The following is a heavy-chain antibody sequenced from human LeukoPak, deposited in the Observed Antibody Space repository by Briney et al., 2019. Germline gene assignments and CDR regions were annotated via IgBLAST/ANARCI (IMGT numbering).Heavy chain of an antibody. Sequence: PSETLSLTRAVSGGSISSGGYSWSWIRQPPGKGLEWIGYIYHSGSTYYNPSLKSRVTISVDRSKNQFSLKLSSVTAADTAVYYCVRVMVRGVIIFAFDYWGQGTLVTVSS. J-gene: IGHJ4*02. V-gene: IGHV4-30-2*01. CDR2: IYHSGST. D-gene: IGHD3-10*01. CDR1: GGSISSGGYS. CDR3: VRVMVRGVIIFAFDY.